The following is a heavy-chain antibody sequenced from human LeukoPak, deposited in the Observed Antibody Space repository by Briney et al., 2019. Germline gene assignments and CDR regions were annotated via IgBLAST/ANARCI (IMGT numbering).Heavy chain of an antibody. CDR2: INDNSRNT. V-gene: IGHV3-23*01. Sequence: GGSLRLSCAASGFSFIRYGMAWFRQIPGKGLEWVSTINDNSRNTHYADSVKARFTISIDNSKNTLYLEMHSLRVEDTALYYCTKDAGPFYDWFDPWGPGTRVTVSS. J-gene: IGHJ5*02. D-gene: IGHD2/OR15-2a*01. CDR3: TKDAGPFYDWFDP. CDR1: GFSFIRYG.